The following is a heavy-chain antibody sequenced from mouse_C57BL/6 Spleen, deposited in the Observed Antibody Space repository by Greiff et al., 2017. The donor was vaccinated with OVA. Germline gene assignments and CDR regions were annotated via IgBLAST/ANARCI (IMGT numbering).Heavy chain of an antibody. CDR3: AREGRTGDSYDY. J-gene: IGHJ2*01. V-gene: IGHV1-82*01. CDR2: IYPGDGDT. Sequence: QVQLKQSGPELVKPGASVKISCKASGYAFSSSWMNWVKQRPGKGLEWIGRIYPGDGDTNYNGKLKGKATLTADKSSSTAYMQLNSLTSEDSAVYFCAREGRTGDSYDYWGQGTTLTVSS. D-gene: IGHD4-1*01. CDR1: GYAFSSSW.